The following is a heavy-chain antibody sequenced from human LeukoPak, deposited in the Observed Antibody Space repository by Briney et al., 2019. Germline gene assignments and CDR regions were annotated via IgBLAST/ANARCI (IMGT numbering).Heavy chain of an antibody. CDR2: ISNNGGYT. J-gene: IGHJ4*02. CDR1: GFTFSSSA. D-gene: IGHD3-22*01. V-gene: IGHV3-23*01. CDR3: ATDYYDSSGYYTGSY. Sequence: GGSLRLSCAASGFTFSSSAMSWVRQAPGKGLEWVSAISNNGGYTYYADSVQGRFTISRDNSKSTLCLQMNSLRAEDTAVYHCATDYYDSSGYYTGSYWGQGTLVTVSS.